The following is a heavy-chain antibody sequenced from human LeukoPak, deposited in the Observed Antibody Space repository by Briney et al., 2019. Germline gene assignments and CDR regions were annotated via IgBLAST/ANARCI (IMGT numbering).Heavy chain of an antibody. V-gene: IGHV1-2*02. J-gene: IGHJ4*02. D-gene: IGHD5-18*01. CDR3: ARDPAGIYSYGLQYYFDY. CDR1: GYTFTGYY. Sequence: ASVKVSCKASGYTFTGYYMHWVRQAPGQGLEWMGWINPNSGGTNYAQKFQGRVTMTRDTSISTAYMELSRLRSDDTAVYYCARDPAGIYSYGLQYYFDYWGQGTLVTVSS. CDR2: INPNSGGT.